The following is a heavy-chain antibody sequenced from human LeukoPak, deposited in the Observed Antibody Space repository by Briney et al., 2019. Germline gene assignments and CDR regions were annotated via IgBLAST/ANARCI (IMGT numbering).Heavy chain of an antibody. V-gene: IGHV1-2*02. CDR2: INPNSGGT. J-gene: IGHJ6*03. D-gene: IGHD3-16*02. CDR3: ARGPIVYYYMDV. Sequence: ASVKVSCKASGYTFTGYYMHWVRQAPGQGLEWMGWINPNSGGTNYAQKFQGRVTMTTDTSISTAYMELSRLRSDDTAVYYCARGPIVYYYMDVWGKGTTVTVSS. CDR1: GYTFTGYY.